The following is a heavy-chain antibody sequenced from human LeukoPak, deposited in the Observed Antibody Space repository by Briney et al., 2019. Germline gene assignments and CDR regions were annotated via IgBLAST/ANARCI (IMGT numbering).Heavy chain of an antibody. CDR3: ARGPRKRITIFGVVIWPVGFDP. D-gene: IGHD3-3*01. V-gene: IGHV4-34*01. Sequence: SETLSLTCAVYGGSFSGYYWSWIHQPPGKGLEWIGEINHSGSTNYNPSLKSRVTISVDTSKNQFSLKLSSVTAADTAVYYCARGPRKRITIFGVVIWPVGFDPWGQGTLVTVSS. CDR2: INHSGST. CDR1: GGSFSGYY. J-gene: IGHJ5*02.